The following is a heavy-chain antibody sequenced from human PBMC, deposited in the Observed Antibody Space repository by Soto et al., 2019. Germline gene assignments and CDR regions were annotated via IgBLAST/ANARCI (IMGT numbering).Heavy chain of an antibody. CDR2: IIPISGTT. CDR3: ARDVSSDTTGFRGYDL. D-gene: IGHD3-10*01. V-gene: IGHV1-69*01. CDR1: GGTFSTHA. Sequence: QVQLVQSGAEVKKPGSSVKVSCKASGGTFSTHAIIWVRQAPGHGLEWMGGIIPISGTTYYTQKFQGRVTITADEPTSTAFMELSSLKSEDTAVFYCARDVSSDTTGFRGYDLWGQGTQVTVSS. J-gene: IGHJ4*02.